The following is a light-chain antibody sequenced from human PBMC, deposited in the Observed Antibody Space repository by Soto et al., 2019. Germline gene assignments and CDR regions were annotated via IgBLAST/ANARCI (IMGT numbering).Light chain of an antibody. CDR1: SGHSNYA. V-gene: IGLV4-69*01. CDR3: QTWVTGIHI. J-gene: IGLJ2*01. CDR2: LNSDGSH. Sequence: QLVLTQSPSASASLGASGKLTCTLSSGHSNYAIAWHQQQPEKGPRFLMKLNSDGSHSKGDRIPDRFSGSSSGAERYLTISTLQSEDEADYYCQTWVTGIHIFGGGTKLTVL.